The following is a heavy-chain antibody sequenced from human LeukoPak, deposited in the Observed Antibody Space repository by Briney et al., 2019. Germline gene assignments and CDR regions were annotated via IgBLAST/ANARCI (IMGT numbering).Heavy chain of an antibody. CDR1: GFIFSSYS. CDR2: IISSSSDI. J-gene: IGHJ4*02. CDR3: ARGGY. V-gene: IGHV3-21*01. Sequence: GGSLIFSNAASGFIFSSYSMNWLRKPPGKGLELLSSIISSSSDIYYADSVKGRCTIARDNAKNSLYLQMNSLRAEDRAVYYCARGGYWGQGTLVTVSS.